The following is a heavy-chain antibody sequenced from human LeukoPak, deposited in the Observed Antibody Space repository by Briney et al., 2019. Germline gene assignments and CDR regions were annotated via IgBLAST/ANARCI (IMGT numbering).Heavy chain of an antibody. CDR3: ARQAGDLGADY. V-gene: IGHV1-8*01. Sequence: ASVKVSCKASGYTFTSYDINWVRQATGQGLEWMGWMNPNSGNTGYAQKFQGRVTITADKSTSTAYMELSSLRSEDTAVYYCARQAGDLGADYWGQGTLVTVSS. D-gene: IGHD7-27*01. CDR1: GYTFTSYD. J-gene: IGHJ4*02. CDR2: MNPNSGNT.